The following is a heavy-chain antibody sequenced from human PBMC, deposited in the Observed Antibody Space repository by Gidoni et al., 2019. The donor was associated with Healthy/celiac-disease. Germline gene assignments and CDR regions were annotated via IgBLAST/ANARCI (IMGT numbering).Heavy chain of an antibody. V-gene: IGHV3-72*01. CDR2: TRNKANSYTT. D-gene: IGHD2-15*01. Sequence: EVQLVESVGGLVQPGGSLRLSCAASGFTFSDHYMDWVRQAPGKGLEWVGRTRNKANSYTTEYAASVKGRFTISRDDSKNSLYLQMNSLKTEDTAVYYCARGARIRFSYGMDVWGQGTTVTVSS. CDR1: GFTFSDHY. J-gene: IGHJ6*02. CDR3: ARGARIRFSYGMDV.